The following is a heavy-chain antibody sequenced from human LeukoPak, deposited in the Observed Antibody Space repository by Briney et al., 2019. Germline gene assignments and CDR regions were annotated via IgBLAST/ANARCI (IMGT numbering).Heavy chain of an antibody. D-gene: IGHD3-22*01. J-gene: IGHJ3*02. Sequence: PSESLSLTCTVSGGSISSYYWSWIRQPAGKGLEWIGPIYTSGTINYDPSLKSRITMSVDTSKNQFSLKLSSVTAADTAVYYCARDYFDSSGYRHDVFDIWGQGTMVTVSS. V-gene: IGHV4-4*07. CDR3: ARDYFDSSGYRHDVFDI. CDR1: GGSISSYY. CDR2: IYTSGTI.